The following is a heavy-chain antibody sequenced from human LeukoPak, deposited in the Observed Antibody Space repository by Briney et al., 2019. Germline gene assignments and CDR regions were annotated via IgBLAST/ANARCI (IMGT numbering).Heavy chain of an antibody. Sequence: ASVKVSCKASGYIXTDHYLYWVRQAPGQGLEWMGWINPNSGGTYYAQKFQGRVTMTRDTSINTASMELSRLRSDDTALYYCARGGTWDLSLAWFDPWGQGTLVTVPS. J-gene: IGHJ5*02. CDR2: INPNSGGT. CDR3: ARGGTWDLSLAWFDP. V-gene: IGHV1-2*02. D-gene: IGHD1-26*01. CDR1: GYIXTDHY.